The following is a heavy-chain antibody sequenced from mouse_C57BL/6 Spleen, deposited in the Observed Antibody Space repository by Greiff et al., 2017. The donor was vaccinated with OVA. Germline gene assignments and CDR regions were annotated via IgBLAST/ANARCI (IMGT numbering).Heavy chain of an antibody. Sequence: QVQLQQSGAELMKPGASVKLSCKATGYTFTGYWIEWVKQRPGHGLEWIGELLPGSGSTNYNEKFKGKATFTADTSSNTADMQLSSLTTEDSAIYYCASPHYYGSSSYYFDYWGQGTTLTVSS. CDR1: GYTFTGYW. CDR2: LLPGSGST. J-gene: IGHJ2*01. D-gene: IGHD1-1*01. V-gene: IGHV1-9*01. CDR3: ASPHYYGSSSYYFDY.